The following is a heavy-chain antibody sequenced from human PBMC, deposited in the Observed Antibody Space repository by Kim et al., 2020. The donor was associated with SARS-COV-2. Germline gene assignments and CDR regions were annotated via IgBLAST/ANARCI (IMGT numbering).Heavy chain of an antibody. J-gene: IGHJ6*02. Sequence: GGSLRLSCAASGLTFTNAWMTWVRQAPGKGLEWVGRIKSTTDGGTTDYAGPVKGRFIISRDDSQNTLFLQMNSLKSDDTAVYYCSTRLLFAFDYYGVDVWGQGTTVTVSS. CDR3: STRLLFAFDYYGVDV. CDR2: IKSTTDGGTT. CDR1: GLTFTNAW. D-gene: IGHD2-21*01. V-gene: IGHV3-15*01.